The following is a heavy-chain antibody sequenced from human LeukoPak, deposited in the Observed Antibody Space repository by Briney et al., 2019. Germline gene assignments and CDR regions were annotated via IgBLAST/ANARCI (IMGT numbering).Heavy chain of an antibody. CDR2: IRNDGSNK. CDR1: AFTFSNYG. CDR3: AKDSSYYDSSGPSTNAFDT. D-gene: IGHD3-22*01. V-gene: IGHV3-30*02. J-gene: IGHJ3*02. Sequence: GGSLRLSCAASAFTFSNYGMHWVRQAPGKGLEWVAFIRNDGSNKYHAHYVKGRFTISRDKSKNTLYMQMNSPRAADTLVHYCAKDSSYYDSSGPSTNAFDTWGEGTMVTVSS.